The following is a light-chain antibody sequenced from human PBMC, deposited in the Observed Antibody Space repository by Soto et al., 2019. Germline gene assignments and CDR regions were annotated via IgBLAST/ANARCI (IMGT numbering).Light chain of an antibody. V-gene: IGKV3-11*01. J-gene: IGKJ5*01. CDR3: QQRGNWPT. CDR1: QSVGSY. Sequence: EIVLTQSPATLSLSPGERATLSCRASQSVGSYLAWYQQKPDQAPRLLIYDASTRATGIPARFSGSGSGADFTLTISSLEPEDFAVYYCQQRGNWPTFGQGTRLEIK. CDR2: DAS.